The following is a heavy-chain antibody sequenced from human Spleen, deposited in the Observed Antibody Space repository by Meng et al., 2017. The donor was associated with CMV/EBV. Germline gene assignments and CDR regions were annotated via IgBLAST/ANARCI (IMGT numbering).Heavy chain of an antibody. D-gene: IGHD3-3*02. J-gene: IGHJ4*02. V-gene: IGHV3-23*01. CDR1: GFTFSSYA. Sequence: GGSLRLSCAASGFTFSSYAMSWVRQAPGKGLEWVSTISGSGGSTYYADAVKGRFTSSRDNSKNTLYLQMNSLRAEDTAVYYCAGPPFLEWLCFDYWGQGTLVTVSS. CDR2: ISGSGGST. CDR3: AGPPFLEWLCFDY.